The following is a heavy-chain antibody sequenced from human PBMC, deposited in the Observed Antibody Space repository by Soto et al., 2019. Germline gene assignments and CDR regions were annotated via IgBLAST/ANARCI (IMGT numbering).Heavy chain of an antibody. D-gene: IGHD1-26*01. CDR2: IYYSGST. J-gene: IGHJ4*02. V-gene: IGHV4-59*01. CDR3: ARRYGGNFDY. Sequence: SETLSLTCTVSGGSISSYYWSWIRQPPGKGLEWIGYIYYSGSTNYNPSLQSRVTILVDTSKNQFSLKLSSVTSADTAVYYCARRYGGNFDYWGQGTLVTVSS. CDR1: GGSISSYY.